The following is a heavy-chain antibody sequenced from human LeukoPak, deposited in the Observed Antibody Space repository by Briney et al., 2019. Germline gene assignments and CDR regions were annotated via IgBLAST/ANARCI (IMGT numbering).Heavy chain of an antibody. V-gene: IGHV4-30-2*01. D-gene: IGHD3-16*01. CDR2: IYHTGTT. J-gene: IGHJ4*02. CDR1: GGSTSRGGYF. Sequence: PSETLSLTCTVSGGSTSRGGYFWGWLRQPPGQGLQWIGYIYHTGTTHYNPSLTGRVTISVDLSKNHFSLRLASVTAADTAVYYCATVDYTYSFFDYWGQGILVPVSS. CDR3: ATVDYTYSFFDY.